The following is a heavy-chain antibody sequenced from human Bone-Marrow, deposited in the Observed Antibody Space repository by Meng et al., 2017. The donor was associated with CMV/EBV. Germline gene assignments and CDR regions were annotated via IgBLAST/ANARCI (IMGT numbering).Heavy chain of an antibody. CDR2: IYPGDSDT. CDR3: ARHTGLYGMDV. Sequence: GGSLRLSCKGSGYRFTDFWIGWVRQMPGKGLEWMGIIYPGDSDTRFSPSFQGQVTISADKSINTAYLQWSSLKASDTAMYYCARHTGLYGMDVWGQATTGTFSS. J-gene: IGHJ6*02. V-gene: IGHV5-51*01. CDR1: GYRFTDFW.